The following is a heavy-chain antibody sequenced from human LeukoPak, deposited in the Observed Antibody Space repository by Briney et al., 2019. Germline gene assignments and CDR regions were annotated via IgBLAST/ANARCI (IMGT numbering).Heavy chain of an antibody. CDR2: IRYDGSNK. V-gene: IGHV3-30*02. Sequence: PGGSLRLSCAASGFTFSSYGMHWVRQAPGKGLEWVAFIRYDGSNKYYADSVKGRFTISRDNSKNTLYLQMNSLRAEDTAVYYCAKAHPRTYYYDSSGYYLSGDFDYWGQGTLVTVSS. J-gene: IGHJ4*02. CDR1: GFTFSSYG. CDR3: AKAHPRTYYYDSSGYYLSGDFDY. D-gene: IGHD3-22*01.